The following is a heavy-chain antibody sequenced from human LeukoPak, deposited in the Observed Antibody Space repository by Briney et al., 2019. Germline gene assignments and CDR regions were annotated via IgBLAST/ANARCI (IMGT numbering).Heavy chain of an antibody. CDR1: GGSISSSSYY. Sequence: TPSETLSLTCTVSGGSISSSSYYWSWIRQPPGKGLEWIGYIYYSGSTNYNPSLKSRVTISVDTSKNQFSLKLSSVTAADTAVYYCARVDGDVWGKGTTVTVSS. D-gene: IGHD3/OR15-3a*01. CDR3: ARVDGDV. J-gene: IGHJ6*04. V-gene: IGHV4-61*01. CDR2: IYYSGST.